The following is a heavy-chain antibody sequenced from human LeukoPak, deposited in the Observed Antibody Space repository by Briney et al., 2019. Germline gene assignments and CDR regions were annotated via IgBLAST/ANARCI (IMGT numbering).Heavy chain of an antibody. CDR3: AKDISPGPVRGVTPFDY. CDR1: GFTFDDYA. J-gene: IGHJ4*02. CDR2: ISWNSGSI. V-gene: IGHV3-9*01. Sequence: PGGSLRLSCAASGFTFDDYAMHWVRQAPGKGLEWVSGISWNSGSIGYADSVKGRFTISRDNAKNSLYLQMNSLRAEDTALYYCAKDISPGPVRGVTPFDYWGQGTLVTVSS. D-gene: IGHD3-10*01.